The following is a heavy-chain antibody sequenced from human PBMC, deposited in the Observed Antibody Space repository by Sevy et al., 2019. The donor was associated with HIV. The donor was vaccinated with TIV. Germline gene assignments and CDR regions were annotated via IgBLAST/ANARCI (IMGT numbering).Heavy chain of an antibody. CDR3: AKVLARGVAVAGSAWGMDV. J-gene: IGHJ6*02. Sequence: GGSLRLSCAASGFTFSNYVMNWVRQAPGKGLEWVSSISRSGGTTYYADSVEGRFTISRDKSKNTLYLQMHSLRAEDTAVYYCAKVLARGVAVAGSAWGMDVWGQGSTVTVSS. CDR1: GFTFSNYV. CDR2: ISRSGGTT. D-gene: IGHD6-19*01. V-gene: IGHV3-23*01.